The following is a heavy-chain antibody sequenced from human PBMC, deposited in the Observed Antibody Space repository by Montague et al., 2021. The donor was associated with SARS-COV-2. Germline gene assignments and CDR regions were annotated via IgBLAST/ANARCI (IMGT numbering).Heavy chain of an antibody. CDR3: ARTKDDYYDNSGPLDS. D-gene: IGHD3-22*01. V-gene: IGHV3-53*04. Sequence: SLRLSCAASTFTVSSNYMSWVRQAPGKGLEWVSVIYKDGTTYYADSVKGRFTISRHNSKNTLFLQMNSLTAEDTAMYYCARTKDDYYDNSGPLDSWGQGILVTVSS. CDR1: TFTVSSNY. CDR2: IYKDGTT. J-gene: IGHJ4*02.